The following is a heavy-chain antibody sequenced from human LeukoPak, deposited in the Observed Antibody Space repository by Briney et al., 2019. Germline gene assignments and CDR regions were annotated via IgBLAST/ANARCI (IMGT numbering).Heavy chain of an antibody. CDR1: GFTFSTSA. CDR3: TTGRSY. CDR2: ISGSGGST. J-gene: IGHJ4*02. V-gene: IGHV3-23*01. Sequence: GGSLRLSCTASGFTFSTSAMSWVRQAPEKGLEWVSGISGSGGSTYYADSVKGRFTISRDNSKNTLYLQMNSLRAEDTAVYYCTTGRSYWGQGTLVTVSS.